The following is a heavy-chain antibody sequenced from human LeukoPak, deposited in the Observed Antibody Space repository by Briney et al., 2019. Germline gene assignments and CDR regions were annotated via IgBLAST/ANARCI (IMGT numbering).Heavy chain of an antibody. CDR3: AKDSEEYSSSSYFDY. Sequence: GGSLRLSCAASGFTFSSYAMSWVRQAPGKGLEWVSAISGSGGSTYYADSVKGRFTISRDNSKNTLYLQMNSLRAEDTAVYYCAKDSEEYSSSSYFDYWGQGTLVTVSS. CDR1: GFTFSSYA. J-gene: IGHJ4*02. CDR2: ISGSGGST. V-gene: IGHV3-23*01. D-gene: IGHD6-6*01.